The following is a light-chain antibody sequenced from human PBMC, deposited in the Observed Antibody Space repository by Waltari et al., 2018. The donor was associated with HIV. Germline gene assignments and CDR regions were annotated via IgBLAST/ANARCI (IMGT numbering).Light chain of an antibody. CDR1: ALPKQY. V-gene: IGLV3-25*03. CDR3: QSADSSGTDVL. Sequence: SYELTQSPSVSVSPGQTARITCSGDALPKQYTDWYQQKPGQAPVLVMYKDSERPSGIPERFSGSSSGTTVTLTISGVRAEDEADYYCQSADSSGTDVLFGGGTKLTVL. CDR2: KDS. J-gene: IGLJ2*01.